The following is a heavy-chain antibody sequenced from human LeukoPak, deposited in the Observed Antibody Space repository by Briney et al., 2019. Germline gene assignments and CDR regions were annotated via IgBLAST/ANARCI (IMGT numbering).Heavy chain of an antibody. CDR1: GYTFTGYY. CDR3: ARPIAAAGKSWFDP. J-gene: IGHJ5*02. Sequence: ASVKVPCKASGYTFTGYYMHWVRQAPGQGLEWMGWINPNSGGTNYAQKFQGRVTMTRDTSISTAYMELSRLRSDDTAVYYCARPIAAAGKSWFDPWGQGTLVTVSS. CDR2: INPNSGGT. V-gene: IGHV1-2*02. D-gene: IGHD6-13*01.